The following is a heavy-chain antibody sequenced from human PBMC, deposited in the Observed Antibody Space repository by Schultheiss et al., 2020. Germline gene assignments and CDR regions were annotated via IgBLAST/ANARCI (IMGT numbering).Heavy chain of an antibody. D-gene: IGHD3-22*01. CDR3: AKMDTMIVVVTTTDY. J-gene: IGHJ4*02. Sequence: GGSLRLSCAASGFTFSSYGMHWVRQAPGKGLEWVSYISSSGSTIYYADSVKGRFTISRDNAKNSLYLQMNSLRAEDTAVYYCAKMDTMIVVVTTTDYWGQGTLVTVSS. V-gene: IGHV3-48*04. CDR2: ISSSGSTI. CDR1: GFTFSSYG.